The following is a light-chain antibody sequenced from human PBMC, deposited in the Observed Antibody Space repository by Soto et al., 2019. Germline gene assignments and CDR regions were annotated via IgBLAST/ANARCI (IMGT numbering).Light chain of an antibody. CDR1: QPISSW. J-gene: IGKJ5*01. Sequence: DIQMTQSPPTLSASVGDRVTITCRASQPISSWLAWDHQKPGQAPKLLIYDASNLASGVPSRFSGGGSGTDFTLTISSLQPEDFATYYCQQSYRTPITFGQGTRLEIK. CDR3: QQSYRTPIT. CDR2: DAS. V-gene: IGKV1-5*01.